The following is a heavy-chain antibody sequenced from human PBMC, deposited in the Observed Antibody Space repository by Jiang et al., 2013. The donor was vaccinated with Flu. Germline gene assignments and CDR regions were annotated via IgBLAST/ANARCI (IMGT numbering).Heavy chain of an antibody. D-gene: IGHD1-20*01. V-gene: IGHV5-51*01. J-gene: IGHJ4*02. CDR1: GYSFTNYW. CDR3: ARHRYRPDITGTTLEFDY. Sequence: EVKKPGESLRISCKGSGYSFTNYWIGWVRQMPGKGLEWMGIIYPGDSDTRYSPSFQGQVTISADKSISTAYLQWSSLKASDTAMYYCARHRYRPDITGTTLEFDYWGQGTLVIVSS. CDR2: IYPGDSDT.